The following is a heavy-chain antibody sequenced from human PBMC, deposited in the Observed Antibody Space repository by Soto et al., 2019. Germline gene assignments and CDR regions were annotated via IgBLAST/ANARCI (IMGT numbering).Heavy chain of an antibody. V-gene: IGHV3-23*01. CDR3: AQDKFRYIDWFLHAPLGR. D-gene: IGHD3-9*01. Sequence: GGSLRLSCAASGFTFSSYAMSWARQAPGKGLEWVSAIRGSGGSTYYADSVKGRFTISRDNSKNTLYLQMNNLRAEDTAVYYCAQDKFRYIDWFLHAPLGRWGQGTLVTVSS. CDR1: GFTFSSYA. CDR2: IRGSGGST. J-gene: IGHJ4*02.